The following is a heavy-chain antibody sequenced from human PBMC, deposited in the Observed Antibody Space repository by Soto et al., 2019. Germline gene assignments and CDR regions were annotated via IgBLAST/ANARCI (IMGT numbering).Heavy chain of an antibody. D-gene: IGHD2-15*01. V-gene: IGHV4-30-4*01. CDR1: GGSISSGDYY. CDR3: ARGQRGYCSGGSCCGHLDY. J-gene: IGHJ4*02. Sequence: SETLSLTCTVSGGSISSGDYYWSWIRQPPGKGLEWIGYIYYSGSTYYNPSLKSRVTISVDTSKNQFSLKLSSVTAADTAVYYCARGQRGYCSGGSCCGHLDYWGQGTLVTVSS. CDR2: IYYSGST.